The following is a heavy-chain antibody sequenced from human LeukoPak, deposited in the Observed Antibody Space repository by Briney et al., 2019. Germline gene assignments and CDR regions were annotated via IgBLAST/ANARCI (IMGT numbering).Heavy chain of an antibody. CDR3: ARDYYYGSGRYLYYFDY. CDR2: INTDGSST. V-gene: IGHV3-74*01. D-gene: IGHD3-10*01. CDR1: GFTFSSYW. Sequence: PGGSLRLSCAASGFTFSSYWMHWVRQAPGKGLVWVSRINTDGSSTSYADSVKGRFTISRDNAKNTLYLQMNSLRAEDTAVYYCARDYYYGSGRYLYYFDYWGQGTLVTVSS. J-gene: IGHJ4*02.